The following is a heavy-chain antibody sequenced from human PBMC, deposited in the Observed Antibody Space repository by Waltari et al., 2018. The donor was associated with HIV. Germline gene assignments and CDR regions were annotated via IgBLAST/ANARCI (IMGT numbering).Heavy chain of an antibody. CDR1: GYTLSELA. V-gene: IGHV1-24*01. Sequence: VQLVQSGAEVKKPGASVKVSCKVSGYTLSELALHWVRQSPGKGLEWMGGFDPEEGEKVYAQKFQGRVTRTEDPSTGSAYRDLTGLRFDDTAVYYCTGGGSAFDVWGQGTMVTVSS. CDR3: TGGGSAFDV. CDR2: FDPEEGEK. J-gene: IGHJ3*01. D-gene: IGHD3-16*01.